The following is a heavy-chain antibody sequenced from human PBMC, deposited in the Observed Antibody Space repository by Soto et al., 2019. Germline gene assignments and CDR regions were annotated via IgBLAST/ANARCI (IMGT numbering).Heavy chain of an antibody. V-gene: IGHV4-59*01. CDR1: GGSIGSFY. Sequence: SETLSLTCTVPGGSIGSFYWSWMRQPPGGTLEWIGYIYASGTTTYNPSLESRVTMSVDMPNNEFSLDLTSVTAADTAVYYCARFGEMATTTSYFDYWGQGTLVTVSS. CDR2: IYASGTT. D-gene: IGHD3-3*01. J-gene: IGHJ4*02. CDR3: ARFGEMATTTSYFDY.